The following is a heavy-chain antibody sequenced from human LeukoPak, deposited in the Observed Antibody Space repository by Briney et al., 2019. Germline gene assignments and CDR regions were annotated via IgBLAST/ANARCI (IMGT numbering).Heavy chain of an antibody. CDR3: ARSSGWKYNIDY. Sequence: WASVKVSCKASGYTFTSYDINWVRQAPGQGLEWMGWISAYNGNTNYAQKLQGRVTMTTDTSTSTAYMELSRLRSDDTAMYYCARSSGWKYNIDYWGQGTLVTVSS. J-gene: IGHJ4*02. CDR2: ISAYNGNT. D-gene: IGHD6-19*01. CDR1: GYTFTSYD. V-gene: IGHV1-18*01.